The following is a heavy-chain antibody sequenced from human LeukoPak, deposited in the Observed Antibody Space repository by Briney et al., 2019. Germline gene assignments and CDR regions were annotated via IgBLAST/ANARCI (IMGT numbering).Heavy chain of an antibody. V-gene: IGHV4-59*01. D-gene: IGHD2-15*01. J-gene: IGHJ4*02. Sequence: PSETLSLSCTVSGGSMYDYYWSWIQQPPVKGLECIGHIHYNGRTNYNPSLESPATISIDMSKNQFSLNLSSVTAADTAVYYCARVRLSGVIDYWGQGTLVTVSS. CDR2: IHYNGRT. CDR1: GGSMYDYY. CDR3: ARVRLSGVIDY.